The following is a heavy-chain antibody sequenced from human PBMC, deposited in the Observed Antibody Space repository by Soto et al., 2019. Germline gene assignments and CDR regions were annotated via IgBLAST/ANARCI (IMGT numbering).Heavy chain of an antibody. CDR2: ISTDGSVT. Sequence: EVQLVESGGGLVQPGGSLRLSCAASGLTFSSYWRHWVRQAPGKGLVWVSRISTDGSVTTYADSVKGRFTISRDNAKNTLYLQMNSLRTEDTAVYYCARAPYSSGWCGFDYWGQGTLVTVSS. CDR3: ARAPYSSGWCGFDY. D-gene: IGHD6-19*01. CDR1: GLTFSSYW. J-gene: IGHJ4*02. V-gene: IGHV3-74*01.